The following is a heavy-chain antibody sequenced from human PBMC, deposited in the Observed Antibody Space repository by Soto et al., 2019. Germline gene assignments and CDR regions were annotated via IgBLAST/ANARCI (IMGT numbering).Heavy chain of an antibody. Sequence: EVQVLESGGGLVQPGGSLRLSCVGSGFTFSSHVMTWVRQAPGKGLEWVSSISANGGSTYYAESVMGRFTISRDNSRNTLSLQMRSLRAEDTAVYYCAKDHDSTYWEGYWGQGTLVTVSS. CDR3: AKDHDSTYWEGY. V-gene: IGHV3-23*01. D-gene: IGHD2-8*02. CDR2: ISANGGST. CDR1: GFTFSSHV. J-gene: IGHJ4*02.